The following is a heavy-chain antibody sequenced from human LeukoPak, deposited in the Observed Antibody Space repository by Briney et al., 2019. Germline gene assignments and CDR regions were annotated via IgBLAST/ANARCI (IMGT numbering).Heavy chain of an antibody. J-gene: IGHJ3*02. CDR2: IYTSGST. Sequence: SETLSLTCTVSGGSISSYYWSWIRQPAGKGLEWIGRIYTSGSTNYNPSLKSRVTMSVDTFKNQFSLKLSSVTAADTAVYYCVRAPLWFIGDAFDIWGQGTMVTVSS. CDR1: GGSISSYY. D-gene: IGHD5-18*01. CDR3: VRAPLWFIGDAFDI. V-gene: IGHV4-4*07.